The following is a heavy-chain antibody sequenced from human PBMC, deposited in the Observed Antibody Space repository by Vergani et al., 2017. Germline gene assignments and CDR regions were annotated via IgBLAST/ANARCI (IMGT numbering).Heavy chain of an antibody. CDR2: ISSSSSYI. Sequence: EVQLLESGGGLVQPGGSLRLSCAASGFTFSSYSMNWVRQAPGKGLEWVSSISSSSSYIYYADSVKCRFTISRDNAKNSLYLQMNSLRAEDTAVYYCATDYGGVDAFDIWGQGTMVTVSS. CDR3: ATDYGGVDAFDI. V-gene: IGHV3-21*01. D-gene: IGHD4-23*01. CDR1: GFTFSSYS. J-gene: IGHJ3*02.